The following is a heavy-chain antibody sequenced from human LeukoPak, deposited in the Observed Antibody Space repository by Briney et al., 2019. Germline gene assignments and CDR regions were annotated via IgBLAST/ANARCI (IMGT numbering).Heavy chain of an antibody. CDR2: ISGSGGST. CDR1: GFTFSSYA. Sequence: HAGGSLRLSCAASGFTFSSYAMSWVPQAPGKGLEWVSAISGSGGSTYYADSVKGRYTISRDNSKNTLYLQMNSLRAEDTAVYYCARALPSPLYSGSYADAFDIWGQGTMVTVSS. CDR3: ARALPSPLYSGSYADAFDI. V-gene: IGHV3-23*01. D-gene: IGHD1-26*01. J-gene: IGHJ3*02.